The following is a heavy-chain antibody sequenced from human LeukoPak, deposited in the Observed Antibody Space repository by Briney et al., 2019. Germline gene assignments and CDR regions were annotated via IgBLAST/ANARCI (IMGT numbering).Heavy chain of an antibody. CDR1: GYSISSGYY. J-gene: IGHJ4*02. CDR3: ASVNGSGGTFDY. Sequence: SETLSLTXAVSGYSISSGYYWGWIRQPPGKGLEWIGSIYYSGSTYYNPSLKSRVTISVDTSKNQFSLKLSSVTAADTAVYYCASVNGSGGTFDYWGQGTLVTVSS. V-gene: IGHV4-38-2*01. D-gene: IGHD2-15*01. CDR2: IYYSGST.